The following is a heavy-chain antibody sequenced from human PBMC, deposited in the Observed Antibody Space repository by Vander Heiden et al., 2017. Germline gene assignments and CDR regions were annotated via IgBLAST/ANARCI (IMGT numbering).Heavy chain of an antibody. CDR2: MRSIGRPI. D-gene: IGHD1-26*01. CDR3: AREPGGELLPDY. CDR1: GFTVSSYS. Sequence: EVQLVESGGGWVQHGGSLRFSCAASGFTVSSYSMNWVRQGPGKGRAWVSVMRSIGRPISYADSVKGRFTISRDNAKNSLYLQMHSLRAEDTAVYYCAREPGGELLPDYWGQGTLVTVSS. J-gene: IGHJ4*02. V-gene: IGHV3-48*01.